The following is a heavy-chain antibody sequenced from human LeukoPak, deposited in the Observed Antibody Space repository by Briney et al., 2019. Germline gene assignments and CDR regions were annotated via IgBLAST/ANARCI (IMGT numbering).Heavy chain of an antibody. J-gene: IGHJ6*03. CDR3: ARYYYGSGSYYTVGYYYYMDV. D-gene: IGHD3-10*01. CDR1: GGSISSYY. V-gene: IGHV4-59*01. CDR2: IYYTGST. Sequence: SETLSLTCTISGGSISSYYWSWIRQPPGKGLEWIGYIYYTGSTNHNPSLKSRVTISVDTSKNQFSLKLSSVTAADTAVYYCARYYYGSGSYYTVGYYYYMDVWGKGTTVTISS.